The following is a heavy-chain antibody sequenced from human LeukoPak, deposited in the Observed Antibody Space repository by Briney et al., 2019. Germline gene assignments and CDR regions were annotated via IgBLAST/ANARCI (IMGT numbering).Heavy chain of an antibody. J-gene: IGHJ5*01. D-gene: IGHD2-2*01. CDR3: ARDPPPCTATNCYTGYDS. CDR2: INQDGSKI. V-gene: IGHV3-7*01. CDR1: GFTFTDYW. Sequence: GGSLRLSCATSGFTFTDYWMTWVRQAPGKGLEWLTNINQDGSKIYYVDSVKGRFTISRDNARNSLHLQTNSLRAEDTAVYFCARDPPPCTATNCYTGYDSWGQGTLVTVSS.